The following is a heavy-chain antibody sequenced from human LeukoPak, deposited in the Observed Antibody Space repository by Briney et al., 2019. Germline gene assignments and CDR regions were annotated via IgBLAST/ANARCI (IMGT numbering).Heavy chain of an antibody. Sequence: SETLSLTCTVSGGSISNYYWSWIRQPPGKGLEWIGNIYYSGDTNYNPSLKSRVTISVDTSKNQFSLKLSSVTAADTAVYYCARDRVRGNSNPYFDYWGQGTLVTVSS. CDR2: IYYSGDT. CDR1: GGSISNYY. J-gene: IGHJ4*02. D-gene: IGHD4-11*01. CDR3: ARDRVRGNSNPYFDY. V-gene: IGHV4-59*01.